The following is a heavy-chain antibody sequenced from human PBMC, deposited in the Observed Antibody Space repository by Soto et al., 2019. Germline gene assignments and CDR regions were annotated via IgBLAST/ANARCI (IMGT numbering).Heavy chain of an antibody. CDR3: ASRDPGTSVDY. CDR2: IYRTGST. V-gene: IGHV4-4*09. J-gene: IGHJ4*02. CDR1: AGSLSNYY. D-gene: IGHD1-7*01. Sequence: QVQLQESGPGLVKPSETLSLTCSVSAGSLSNYYWTWIRQSPGMGLEWIGEIYRTGSTNYNPSLKSRVTISLDKSENQFSLKVTSLTAADTAVYYCASRDPGTSVDYWGQGTLVTVSS.